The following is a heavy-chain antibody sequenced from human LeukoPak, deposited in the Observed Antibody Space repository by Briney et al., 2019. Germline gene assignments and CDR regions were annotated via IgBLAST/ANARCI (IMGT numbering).Heavy chain of an antibody. CDR1: GFTFDDYG. V-gene: IGHV3-20*04. CDR3: ARGYDFWGGYYPGPWGYFDY. J-gene: IGHJ4*02. D-gene: IGHD3-3*01. Sequence: PGGSLRLSCAASGFTFDDYGMSWVRQAPGKGLEWVSGINWNGGSTGYADSVKGRFTISRDNAKNSLYLQMNSLRAEDTALYYCARGYDFWGGYYPGPWGYFDYWGQGTLVTVSS. CDR2: INWNGGST.